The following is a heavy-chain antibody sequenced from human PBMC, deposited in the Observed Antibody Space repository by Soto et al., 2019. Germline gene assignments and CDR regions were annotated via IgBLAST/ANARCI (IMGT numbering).Heavy chain of an antibody. D-gene: IGHD2-15*01. V-gene: IGHV1-24*01. CDR2: FDPEDGET. CDR3: ATGYCSGGSCPVSMDV. Sequence: ASVKVSCKVSGYTLTGFSMHWVRQAPGKGLEWMGGFDPEDGETIYAQKLQGRVTMTEDTSTDTAYMELSSLRSEDTAVYYCATGYCSGGSCPVSMDVWGKGNTVTVSS. CDR1: GYTLTGFS. J-gene: IGHJ6*04.